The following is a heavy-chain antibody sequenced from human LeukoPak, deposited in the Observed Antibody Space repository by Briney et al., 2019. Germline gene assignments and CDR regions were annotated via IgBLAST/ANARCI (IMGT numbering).Heavy chain of an antibody. J-gene: IGHJ4*02. Sequence: ASVKVSCKASGYTFTSYGISWVRQAPGQGLEWMGWISAYNGNTNYAQKLQGRVTMTTDTSISTAYMELSRLRSDDTAVYYCARFLPGGDEDYWGQGTLVTVSS. D-gene: IGHD2-21*02. CDR3: ARFLPGGDEDY. CDR2: ISAYNGNT. CDR1: GYTFTSYG. V-gene: IGHV1-18*01.